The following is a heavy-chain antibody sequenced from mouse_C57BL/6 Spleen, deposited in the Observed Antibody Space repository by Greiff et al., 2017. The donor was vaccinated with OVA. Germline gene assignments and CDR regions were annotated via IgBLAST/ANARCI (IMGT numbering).Heavy chain of an antibody. CDR1: GFNIKDYY. CDR2: IDPEDGDT. D-gene: IGHD2-14*01. V-gene: IGHV14-1*01. CDR3: TREYDGAWFAY. J-gene: IGHJ3*01. Sequence: EVQLQQSGAELVRPGASVKLSCTASGFNIKDYYMHWVKQRPEQGLEWIGRIDPEDGDTEYAPKFQGKATMTADTSSNTAYLQLSSLTSEDTADYYCTREYDGAWFAYWGQGTLVTVSA.